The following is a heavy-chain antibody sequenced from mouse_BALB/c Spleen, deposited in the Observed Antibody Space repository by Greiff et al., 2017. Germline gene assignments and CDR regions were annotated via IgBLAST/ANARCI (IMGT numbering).Heavy chain of an antibody. CDR1: GFTFSSYG. V-gene: IGHV5-6-3*01. D-gene: IGHD4-1*01. CDR3: ARRWDGAMDY. Sequence: EVKLVESGGGLVQPGGSLKLSCAASGFTFSSYGMSWVRQTPDKRLELVATINSNGGSTYYPDSVKGRFTISRDNAKNTLYLQMSSLKSEDTAMYYCARRWDGAMDYWGQGTSVTVSS. CDR2: INSNGGST. J-gene: IGHJ4*01.